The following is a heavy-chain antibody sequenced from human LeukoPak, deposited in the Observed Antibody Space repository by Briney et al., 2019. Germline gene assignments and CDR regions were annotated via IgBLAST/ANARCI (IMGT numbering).Heavy chain of an antibody. CDR3: AKADLLWFGELLFRTTLDY. V-gene: IGHV1-46*01. D-gene: IGHD3-10*01. J-gene: IGHJ4*02. CDR2: INPSGGST. Sequence: ASVKVSCKASGYTFTSYYMHWVRQAPGQGLEWMGIINPSGGSTSYAQKFQGRVTMTRDMSTSTVCMELNSLRAEDTAVYYCAKADLLWFGELLFRTTLDYWGQGTLVTVSS. CDR1: GYTFTSYY.